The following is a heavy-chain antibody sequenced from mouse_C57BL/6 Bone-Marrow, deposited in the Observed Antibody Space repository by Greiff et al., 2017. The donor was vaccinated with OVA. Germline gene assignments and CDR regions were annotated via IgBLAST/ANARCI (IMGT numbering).Heavy chain of an antibody. V-gene: IGHV5-9-1*02. CDR3: TRAPSNDWYFDV. D-gene: IGHD2-10*02. CDR1: GFTFSSYA. J-gene: IGHJ1*03. Sequence: LKESGEGLVKPGGSLKLSCAASGFTFSSYAMSWVRQTPEKRLEWVAYISSGGDYIYYADTVKGRFTISRDNARNTLYLQMSSLKSEDTAMYYCTRAPSNDWYFDVWGTGTTVTVSS. CDR2: ISSGGDYI.